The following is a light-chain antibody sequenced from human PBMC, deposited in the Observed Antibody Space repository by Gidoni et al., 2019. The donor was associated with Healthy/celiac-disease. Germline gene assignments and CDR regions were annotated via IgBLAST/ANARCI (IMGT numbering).Light chain of an antibody. CDR2: EGS. J-gene: IGLJ2*01. CDR3: CSYAGSSTHVV. Sequence: QSALTQPDSVSGSPGQSITISCTGTSSDVGSYNLVSWYQQHPGKAPKLMIYEGSKRPSGVSNRFSGSKSGNTASLTIPGLQAEDEAYYYCCSYAGSSTHVVFGGGTKLTVL. CDR1: SSDVGSYNL. V-gene: IGLV2-23*01.